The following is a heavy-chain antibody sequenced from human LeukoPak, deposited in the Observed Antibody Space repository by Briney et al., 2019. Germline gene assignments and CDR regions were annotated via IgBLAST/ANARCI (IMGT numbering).Heavy chain of an antibody. D-gene: IGHD1-20*01. J-gene: IGHJ4*02. CDR3: ARDRPNWSLLDYFDY. Sequence: GGSLRLSCAASGFTFSDYYMSWIRQAPGKRLEWVSYISSSGSTIYYADSVKGRFTTSRDNAKNSLYLQMNSLRAEDTAVYYCARDRPNWSLLDYFDYWGQGTLVPVSS. CDR2: ISSSGSTI. V-gene: IGHV3-11*01. CDR1: GFTFSDYY.